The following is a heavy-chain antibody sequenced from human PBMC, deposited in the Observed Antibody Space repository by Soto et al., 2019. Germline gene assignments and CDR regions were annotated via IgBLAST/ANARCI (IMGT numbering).Heavy chain of an antibody. D-gene: IGHD3-22*01. Sequence: QLQLQESGSGLVKPSQTLSLTCAVSGGSIRSGGYSWSWIRQPPGKGLEWIGYIYHSGSTYYSPSLETRVTISLDKSMNQFSLKLMSVTAADTAVYYCARMFGNPDSTGYGGAFDMRGQGTMVTVSS. CDR1: GGSIRSGGYS. J-gene: IGHJ3*02. CDR2: IYHSGST. CDR3: ARMFGNPDSTGYGGAFDM. V-gene: IGHV4-30-2*01.